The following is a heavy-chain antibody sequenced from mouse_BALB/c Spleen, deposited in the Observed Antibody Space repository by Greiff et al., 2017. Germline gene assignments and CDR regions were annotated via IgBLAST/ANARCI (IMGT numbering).Heavy chain of an antibody. CDR2: ISSGGSYT. CDR1: GFTFSSYG. V-gene: IGHV5-6*01. J-gene: IGHJ2*01. CDR3: ARQEGPDYYGYDY. D-gene: IGHD1-2*01. Sequence: EVLLVESGGDLVKPGGSLKLSCAASGFTFSSYGMSWVRQTPDKRLEWVATISSGGSYTYYPDSVKGRFTISRDNAKNTLYLQMSSLKSEDTAMYYCARQEGPDYYGYDYWGQGTALTVSS.